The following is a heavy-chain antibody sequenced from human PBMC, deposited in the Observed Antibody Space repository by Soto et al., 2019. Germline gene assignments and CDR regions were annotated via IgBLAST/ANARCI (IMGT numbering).Heavy chain of an antibody. Sequence: GGSLRLSCAGSGSTFTDFTMTWVRQAPGKGLEWVSAISGDGLSTYYAGSVKGRFTISRDNSKTTLYLQMNSLRAEDTAVYYCARRPDAFDIWGRGXMVPV. CDR1: GSTFTDFT. J-gene: IGHJ3*02. V-gene: IGHV3-23*01. CDR3: ARRPDAFDI. CDR2: ISGDGLST.